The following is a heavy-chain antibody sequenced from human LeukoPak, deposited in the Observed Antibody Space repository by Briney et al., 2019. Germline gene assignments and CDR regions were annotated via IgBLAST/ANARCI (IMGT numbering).Heavy chain of an antibody. V-gene: IGHV1-18*01. CDR3: ARGRYCSSTSCHRVYYYYMDV. CDR2: ISAYNANT. CDR1: GYTFTSYG. Sequence: ASVKVSCKASGYTFTSYGISWVRQAPGQGLEWMGWISAYNANTNYAQKLQGRVTMTTDTSTSTAYMELRSLRSDDTAVYYCARGRYCSSTSCHRVYYYYMDVWGKGTTVTVSS. D-gene: IGHD2-2*02. J-gene: IGHJ6*03.